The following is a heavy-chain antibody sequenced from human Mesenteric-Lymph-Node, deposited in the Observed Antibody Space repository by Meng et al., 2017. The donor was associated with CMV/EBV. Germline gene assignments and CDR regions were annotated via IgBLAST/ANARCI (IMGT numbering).Heavy chain of an antibody. CDR1: GYTFTAYY. V-gene: IGHV1-2*02. J-gene: IGHJ4*02. CDR3: ATGGETNFDY. CDR2: INPNTGGT. Sequence: ASVKVSCKASGYTFTAYYVHWVRQAPGQGPEWMGWINPNTGGTNYAQKFQGRVTMTKDTSISTAYMELSRLRSDDTAIYYCATGGETNFDYWGQGTLVTVSS. D-gene: IGHD6-25*01.